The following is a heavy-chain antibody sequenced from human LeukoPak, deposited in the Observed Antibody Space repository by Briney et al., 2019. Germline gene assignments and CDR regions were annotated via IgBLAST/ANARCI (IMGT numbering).Heavy chain of an antibody. CDR2: TYSSGGL. J-gene: IGHJ4*02. Sequence: ASETLSLTCTVSGGSISTSRYSWGWIRQSPGKGLEWIGSTYSSGGLYLNPSLTSRVMLSVDTSKNQLSLKLTSVTATDTAIYYCARHTGNRDHFDYWGQGTLVTVSS. CDR1: GGSISTSRYS. V-gene: IGHV4-39*01. D-gene: IGHD1-1*01. CDR3: ARHTGNRDHFDY.